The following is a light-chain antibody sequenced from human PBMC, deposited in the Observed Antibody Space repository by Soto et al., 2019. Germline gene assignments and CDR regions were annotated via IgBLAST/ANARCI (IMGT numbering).Light chain of an antibody. Sequence: QSALTQPPSVSGSPGQSVTISCTGTSSDVGSYNRVSWYQQSPGTAPKLMIYEVSNRPSGVSDRFSGSKSGNTASLTISGLQAEDEADYCCSLYTSTSTFVFGTGTKLTVL. CDR2: EVS. CDR1: SSDVGSYNR. CDR3: SLYTSTSTFV. V-gene: IGLV2-18*01. J-gene: IGLJ1*01.